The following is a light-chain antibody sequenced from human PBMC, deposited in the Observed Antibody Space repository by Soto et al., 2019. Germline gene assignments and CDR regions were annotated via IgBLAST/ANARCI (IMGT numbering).Light chain of an antibody. Sequence: QSALTQPASVSGSPGQSITISCPGTSIDVGSYNLVSWYQQHPGKAPKLMIYEVTKRPSGVSDRFSGSKSGNTAFLTISGLRGEDEADYYCCSYAGSNYVFGTGTKVTVL. V-gene: IGLV2-23*02. J-gene: IGLJ1*01. CDR1: SIDVGSYNL. CDR3: CSYAGSNYV. CDR2: EVT.